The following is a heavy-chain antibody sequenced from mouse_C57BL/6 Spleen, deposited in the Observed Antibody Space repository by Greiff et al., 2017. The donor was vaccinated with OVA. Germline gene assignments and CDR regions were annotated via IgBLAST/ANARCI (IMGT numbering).Heavy chain of an antibody. CDR2: ISDGGSYT. CDR1: GFTFSSYA. CDR3: ARDRGPGGYAMDY. D-gene: IGHD3-1*01. Sequence: EVKLVESGGGLVKPGGSLKLSCAASGFTFSSYALSWVRQTPEKSLEWVATISDGGSYTYYPDNVKGRFTIFRDNAKNNRYLQMSHLKSEDTAMYYGARDRGPGGYAMDYWGQGTSVTVSS. V-gene: IGHV5-4*01. J-gene: IGHJ4*01.